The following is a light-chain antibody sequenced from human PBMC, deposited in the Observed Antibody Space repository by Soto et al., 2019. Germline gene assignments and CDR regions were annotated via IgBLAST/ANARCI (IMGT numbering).Light chain of an antibody. CDR2: AAS. CDR1: QGISSY. CDR3: QQFNSFPRT. J-gene: IGKJ1*01. V-gene: IGKV1-9*01. Sequence: DIQLTQSPSFLSASVGDRVTVTCRASQGISSYLAWYQQKPGKAPKLLIYAASTLQSGVPSRFSGSGSGTEFTLTISSLQTEDFATYYCQQFNSFPRTFGLGTKMEIK.